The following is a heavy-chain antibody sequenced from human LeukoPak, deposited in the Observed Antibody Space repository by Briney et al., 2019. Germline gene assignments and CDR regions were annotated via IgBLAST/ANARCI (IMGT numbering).Heavy chain of an antibody. D-gene: IGHD4-11*01. J-gene: IGHJ4*02. Sequence: ASVKVSCKASGGTFSSYAISWVRQAPGQGLEWMVRIIPIFGTANYAQKFQGRVTITTDESTSTAYMELSSLRSEDTAVYYCARGPYDYSNYDYWGQGTLVTVSP. CDR3: ARGPYDYSNYDY. CDR2: IIPIFGTA. V-gene: IGHV1-69*05. CDR1: GGTFSSYA.